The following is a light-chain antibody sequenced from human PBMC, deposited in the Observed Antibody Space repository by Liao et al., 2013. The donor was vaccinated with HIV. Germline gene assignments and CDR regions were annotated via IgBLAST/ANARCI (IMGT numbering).Light chain of an antibody. CDR2: YDS. Sequence: SYVLTQSPSVSVAPGKTATITCGGNNIGSKNVHWYQQKPGQAPVLVIYYDSDRPSGIPERFSGSNSGNTATLSISRVEAGDEADYYCQVWDSNSDHPYVFGTGTKVTVL. V-gene: IGLV3-21*01. CDR1: NIGSKN. J-gene: IGLJ1*01. CDR3: QVWDSNSDHPYV.